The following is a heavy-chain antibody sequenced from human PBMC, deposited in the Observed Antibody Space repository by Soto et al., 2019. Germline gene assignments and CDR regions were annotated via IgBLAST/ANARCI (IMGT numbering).Heavy chain of an antibody. CDR1: GFTFDDYA. J-gene: IGHJ6*02. Sequence: PGGSLRLSCAASGFTFDDYAIHWVRQAPGKGLEWVSLISWDGGSTYYADSVKGRFTISRDNSKNSLYLQMNSLRAEDTALYYCAKDMAGDYMWGSAYYYYYGMDVWGQGTTVTVSS. CDR2: ISWDGGST. D-gene: IGHD4-17*01. CDR3: AKDMAGDYMWGSAYYYYYGMDV. V-gene: IGHV3-43D*04.